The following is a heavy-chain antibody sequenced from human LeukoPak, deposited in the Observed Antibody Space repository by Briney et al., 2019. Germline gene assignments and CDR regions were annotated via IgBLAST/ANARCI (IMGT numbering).Heavy chain of an antibody. V-gene: IGHV4-59*12. J-gene: IGHJ4*02. CDR1: GGSISSYY. Sequence: SETLSLTCTVSGGSISSYYWSWIRQPPGKGLEWIGYIYYSGSTNYNPSLKSRVTMSVDTSKNQFSLRLSSVTAADTAVYYCARAQYYYDRLDFWGQGTLVTVSS. D-gene: IGHD3-22*01. CDR3: ARAQYYYDRLDF. CDR2: IYYSGST.